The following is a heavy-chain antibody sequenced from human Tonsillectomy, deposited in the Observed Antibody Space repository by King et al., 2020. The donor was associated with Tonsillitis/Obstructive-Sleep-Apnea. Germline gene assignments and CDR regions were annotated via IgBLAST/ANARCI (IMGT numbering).Heavy chain of an antibody. CDR1: GGSVSSGSYY. D-gene: IGHD5/OR15-5a*01. V-gene: IGHV4-61*01. Sequence: VPLQESGPGLVKPSETLSLTCTVSGGSVSSGSYYWSWIRQPPGKGLEWIGDIYYSGSTNYNPSLKSRVTMSVDTSKNQFSLKLSSVTAADKAVYYCARDQSVSAYYYYMDVWGKGTTVTVSS. J-gene: IGHJ6*03. CDR2: IYYSGST. CDR3: ARDQSVSAYYYYMDV.